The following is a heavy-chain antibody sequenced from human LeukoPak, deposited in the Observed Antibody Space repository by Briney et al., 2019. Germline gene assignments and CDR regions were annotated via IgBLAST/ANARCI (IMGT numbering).Heavy chain of an antibody. CDR2: IYYSGST. CDR3: ARVRQWLVSPYDY. D-gene: IGHD6-19*01. J-gene: IGHJ4*02. Sequence: SETLSLTCTVSGGSISSGGYYWSWIRQHPGKGLEWIGYIYYSGSTYYNPSLKSRVTISVDTSKNQFSLKLSSVTAADTAVYYCARVRQWLVSPYDYWGQGTLVTVSS. CDR1: GGSISSGGYY. V-gene: IGHV4-31*03.